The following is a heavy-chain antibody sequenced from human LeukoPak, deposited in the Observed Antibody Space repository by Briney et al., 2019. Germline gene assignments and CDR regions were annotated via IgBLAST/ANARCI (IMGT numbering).Heavy chain of an antibody. CDR1: GGSFSGFY. Sequence: SETLSLTCDVYGGSFSGFYWNWIRQPPGKGLEWIGNIYYNGRTYYSPSLKSRGTISVDTSNNQFSLKLSSVTAADTAVYYCARITDRTIFGEIMHGFDIWGQGTPVTVSS. V-gene: IGHV4-34*01. D-gene: IGHD3-3*01. CDR3: ARITDRTIFGEIMHGFDI. J-gene: IGHJ3*02. CDR2: IYYNGRT.